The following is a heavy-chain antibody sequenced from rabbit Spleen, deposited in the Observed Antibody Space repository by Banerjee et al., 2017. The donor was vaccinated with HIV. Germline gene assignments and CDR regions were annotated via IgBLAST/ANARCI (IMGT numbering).Heavy chain of an antibody. J-gene: IGHJ6*01. CDR3: ARDTGTSFSSYGMDL. Sequence: QSLEESGGDLVKPGASLTLTCTASGVSFSISSYMCWVRQAPGKGLEWIGCIDTGRSGNTYYASWAKGRFAISKTSSTTVTLQMTSLTAADTATYFCARDTGTSFSSYGMDLWGPGTLVTVS. V-gene: IGHV1S40*01. D-gene: IGHD7-1*01. CDR1: GVSFSISSY. CDR2: IDTGRSGNT.